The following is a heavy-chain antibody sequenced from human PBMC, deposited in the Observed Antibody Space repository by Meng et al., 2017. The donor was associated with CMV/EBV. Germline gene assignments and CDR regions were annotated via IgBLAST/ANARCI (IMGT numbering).Heavy chain of an antibody. J-gene: IGHJ6*02. V-gene: IGHV4-39*07. CDR2: IYYNGNT. CDR3: ARVNPNYYFYGMDV. Sequence: SETLSLTCTVSGGSISSNNYYWGWIRQPPGKGLEWIATIYYNGNTYYSPSLKSRVTISLDTSKNQLSLKLNSVTAADTAVYYCARVNPNYYFYGMDVWGQGTTVTVSS. CDR1: GGSISSNNYY.